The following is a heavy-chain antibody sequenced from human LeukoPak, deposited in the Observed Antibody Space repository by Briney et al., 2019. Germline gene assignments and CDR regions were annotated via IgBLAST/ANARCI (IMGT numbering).Heavy chain of an antibody. CDR2: ISYDGSNK. Sequence: GGSLRLSCAASGFTFSNYGMHWVRQAPGKGLEWVAVISYDGSNKYYADSVKGRFTISRDNSKNTLYLQMNSLRAEDTAVYYCAKQRDYYYYGMDVWGQGTTVTVSS. J-gene: IGHJ6*02. CDR3: AKQRDYYYYGMDV. CDR1: GFTFSNYG. V-gene: IGHV3-30*18.